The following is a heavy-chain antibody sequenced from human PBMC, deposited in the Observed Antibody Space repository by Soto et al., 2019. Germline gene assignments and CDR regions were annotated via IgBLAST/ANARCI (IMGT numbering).Heavy chain of an antibody. D-gene: IGHD3-16*02. CDR3: ARGAYYDYVWGSYRSTLYNWFDP. J-gene: IGHJ5*02. Sequence: PSETLSLTCTVSGGSISGYYWSWIRQPAGKGLEWIGRIYTSGSTNYNPSLKSRVTMSVDTSKNQFSLKLSSVTAADTAVYYCARGAYYDYVWGSYRSTLYNWFDPWGQGTLVTVSS. V-gene: IGHV4-4*07. CDR1: GGSISGYY. CDR2: IYTSGST.